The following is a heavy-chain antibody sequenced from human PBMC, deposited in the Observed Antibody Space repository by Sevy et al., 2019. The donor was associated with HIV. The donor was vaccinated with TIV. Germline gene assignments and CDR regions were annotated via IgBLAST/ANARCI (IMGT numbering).Heavy chain of an antibody. J-gene: IGHJ6*02. Sequence: ASVKVSCKASGYTFTGYYMHWVRQAPGQGLEWMGWINPNSGGTNYAQKFQGRVTMTRDTSISTAYMELSRLRSDDTAVYYCARGGGWIQLNYGMDVWGQGTTVTVSS. CDR3: ARGGGWIQLNYGMDV. CDR2: INPNSGGT. V-gene: IGHV1-2*02. CDR1: GYTFTGYY. D-gene: IGHD5-18*01.